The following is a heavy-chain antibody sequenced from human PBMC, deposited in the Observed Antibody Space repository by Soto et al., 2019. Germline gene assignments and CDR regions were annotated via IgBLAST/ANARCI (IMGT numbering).Heavy chain of an antibody. V-gene: IGHV1-46*01. CDR1: GYTLASYY. Sequence: ASVKVSWKACGYTLASYYRHWVQQATGEGLEWMGILNPSGGSTSYAQKFPGRVTMTRDTSTSTVYMELSSLRAEDTAGYYCAKEETVTMIVVVINRYFDYWVQGTLVTVSS. CDR3: AKEETVTMIVVVINRYFDY. J-gene: IGHJ4*02. D-gene: IGHD3-22*01. CDR2: LNPSGGST.